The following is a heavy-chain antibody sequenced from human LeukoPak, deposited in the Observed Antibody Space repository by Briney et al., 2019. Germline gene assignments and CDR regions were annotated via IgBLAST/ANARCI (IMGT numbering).Heavy chain of an antibody. CDR3: AWSGFNWFAT. D-gene: IGHD3-3*01. Sequence: GGSLRLSCAASGFILSDYNMHWVRQAPGKGLEWVGRIKAKIDGTIDYAAPVKGRFTISRDNSKNTVYLQLNTLKTDDTAVYYCAWSGFNWFATWGQGTLVTVSS. V-gene: IGHV3-15*01. J-gene: IGHJ5*02. CDR1: GFILSDYN. CDR2: IKAKIDGTI.